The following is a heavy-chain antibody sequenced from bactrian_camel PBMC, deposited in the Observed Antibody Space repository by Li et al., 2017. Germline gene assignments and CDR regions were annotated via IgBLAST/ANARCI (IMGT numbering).Heavy chain of an antibody. J-gene: IGHJ4*01. Sequence: HVQLVESGGGSVQAGGSLRLSCRVSGYTDSNYCMGWSRQAPGKEREGVAVIDSDGSTTYADSVKGRFTISKDNAKNTLHLQMNSLKTEDTAVYYCATFASAAYVPNTPRSQGTQVTVS. CDR1: GYTDSNYC. CDR2: IDSDGST. D-gene: IGHD2*01. V-gene: IGHV3S53*01.